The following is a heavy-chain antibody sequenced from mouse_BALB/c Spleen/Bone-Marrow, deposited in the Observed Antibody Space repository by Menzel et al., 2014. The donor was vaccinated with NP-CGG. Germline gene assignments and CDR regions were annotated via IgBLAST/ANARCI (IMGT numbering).Heavy chain of an antibody. CDR2: ISSGSSTI. CDR1: GLTFSSFG. D-gene: IGHD2-1*01. V-gene: IGHV5-17*02. Sequence: EVKLMESGGGLVQPGGSRKLSCAASGLTFSSFGMHWVRQAPEKGLEWVAYISSGSSTIYYADTVKGRFTTSRDNPKNTLCLQMTSLRSEDTAMYYCARYYGIFSGYFDVWGAGTPVTSSS. J-gene: IGHJ1*01. CDR3: ARYYGIFSGYFDV.